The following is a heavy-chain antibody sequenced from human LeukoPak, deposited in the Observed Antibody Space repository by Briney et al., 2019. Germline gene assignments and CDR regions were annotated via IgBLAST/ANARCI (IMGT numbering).Heavy chain of an antibody. CDR3: AKASVRGRPFYGMDV. Sequence: QAGGSLRLSCVASGFTFSSYAMTWVRQAPRKGLEWVSTISASGINTYYADSVKGRFTISGDNSKNTLYLQMNSLRVEDTAVYYCAKASVRGRPFYGMDVWGQGTTVAVSS. CDR2: ISASGINT. J-gene: IGHJ6*02. D-gene: IGHD3-10*01. V-gene: IGHV3-23*01. CDR1: GFTFSSYA.